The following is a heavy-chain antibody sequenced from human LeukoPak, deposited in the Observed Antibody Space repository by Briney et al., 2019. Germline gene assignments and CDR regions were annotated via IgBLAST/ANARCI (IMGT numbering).Heavy chain of an antibody. Sequence: GGSLRLSCAASGFTFSRYAMSWVRQAPGKGLEWVGRTRNKANRYTTEYAASVRGRFTISRDDSKNSLYLHMNSLKTEDTAVYYCARASGSYSFLDYWGQGTLVTVSS. J-gene: IGHJ4*02. CDR1: GFTFSRYA. V-gene: IGHV3-72*01. CDR2: TRNKANRYTT. D-gene: IGHD1-26*01. CDR3: ARASGSYSFLDY.